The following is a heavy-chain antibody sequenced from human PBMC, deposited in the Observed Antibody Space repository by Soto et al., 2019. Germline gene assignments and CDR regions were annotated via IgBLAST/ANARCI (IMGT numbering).Heavy chain of an antibody. CDR2: INDSGNI. Sequence: QVPLQQWGAGLLKPSETLSLTCAVYGGSFSGYQWSWIRQTPEMGLEWIGEINDSGNINYNPSLQSRVTILVDTAKKQISLTLSSATGADTAVYCCARGLILWFGELSRRGGYFYYMDVWGKGTTVSVSS. D-gene: IGHD3-10*01. V-gene: IGHV4-34*02. CDR3: ARGLILWFGELSRRGGYFYYMDV. J-gene: IGHJ6*03. CDR1: GGSFSGYQ.